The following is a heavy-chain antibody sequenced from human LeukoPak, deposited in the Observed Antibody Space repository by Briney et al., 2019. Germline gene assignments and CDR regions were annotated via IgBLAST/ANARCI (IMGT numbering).Heavy chain of an antibody. D-gene: IGHD2-2*01. CDR3: ARALENLGYCSSTSCYPLD. CDR1: GFTFSSYS. Sequence: PGGSLRLSCAASGFTFSSYSMNWVRQAPGKGLEWVSSISSSSSYIYYADSVKGRFTISRDNAKNSLYLQMNSLRAEDTAVYYCARALENLGYCSSTSCYPLDWGQGTLVTVYS. J-gene: IGHJ4*02. V-gene: IGHV3-21*01. CDR2: ISSSSSYI.